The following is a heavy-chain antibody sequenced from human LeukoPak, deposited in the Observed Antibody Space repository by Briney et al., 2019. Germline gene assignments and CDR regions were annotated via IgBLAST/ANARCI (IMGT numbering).Heavy chain of an antibody. V-gene: IGHV4-61*02. CDR2: IYTSGST. J-gene: IGHJ2*01. D-gene: IGHD4-17*01. CDR1: GGSISSGSYY. Sequence: SQTVSLTCTVSGGSISSGSYYWSWIRQPAGKGLEWIGRIYTSGSTNYNPSLKSRVTISVDTSKNQFSLKLSSVTAADTAVYYCARVGTVTTQGIWYFDLWGRGTLVTVSS. CDR3: ARVGTVTTQGIWYFDL.